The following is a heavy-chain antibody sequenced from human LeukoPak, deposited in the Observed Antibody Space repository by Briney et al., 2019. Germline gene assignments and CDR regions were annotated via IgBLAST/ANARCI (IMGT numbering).Heavy chain of an antibody. V-gene: IGHV3-74*01. D-gene: IGHD4-23*01. CDR1: GFTFSNYW. CDR2: INVDGSVK. CDR3: VRDLILVDTPGDDFDY. J-gene: IGHJ4*02. Sequence: GGSLRLSCAASGFTFSNYWMHWVRQVPGKGLVWVSRINVDGSVKSYADSVKGRFTIFRDNAKNTVSLQMNSLRAEDTAVYYCVRDLILVDTPGDDFDYWGQGALVTVSS.